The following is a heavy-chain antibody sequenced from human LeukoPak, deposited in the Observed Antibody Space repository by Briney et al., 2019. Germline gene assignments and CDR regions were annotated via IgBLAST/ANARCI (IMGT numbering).Heavy chain of an antibody. CDR1: GYTLTELS. CDR2: FDPEDGET. V-gene: IGHV1-24*01. D-gene: IGHD1-26*01. CDR3: ATPAAHRYVVGASPFDY. Sequence: GASVKVSCKVSGYTLTELSMHWVRQAPGKGLEWMGGFDPEDGETIYAQKFQGRVTMTEDTSTDTAYMELSSLSSEDTAVYYCATPAAHRYVVGASPFDYWGQGTLVTVSS. J-gene: IGHJ4*02.